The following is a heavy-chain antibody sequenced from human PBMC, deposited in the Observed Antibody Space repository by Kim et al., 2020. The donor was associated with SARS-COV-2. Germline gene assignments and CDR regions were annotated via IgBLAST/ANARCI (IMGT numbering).Heavy chain of an antibody. D-gene: IGHD6-13*01. Sequence: DSVKGRFTISRDNAKNSLYLQMNSLRAEDTAVYYCARDVYSSSWYDWFDPWDQGTLVTVSS. CDR3: ARDVYSSSWYDWFDP. V-gene: IGHV3-7*01. J-gene: IGHJ5*02.